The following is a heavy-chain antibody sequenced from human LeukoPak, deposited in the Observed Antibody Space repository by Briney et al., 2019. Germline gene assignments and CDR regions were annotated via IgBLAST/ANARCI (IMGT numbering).Heavy chain of an antibody. CDR1: GFTFSGSA. J-gene: IGHJ4*02. V-gene: IGHV3-73*01. Sequence: PGGSLKLSCAASGFTFSGSAMHWVRQASGKGLERVGRIRSKANSYATAYAASVKGRFTISRDDSKNTAYLQMNSLKTEDTAVYYCTKPDDSWGQGTLVTVSS. CDR3: TKPDDS. CDR2: IRSKANSYAT. D-gene: IGHD3-22*01.